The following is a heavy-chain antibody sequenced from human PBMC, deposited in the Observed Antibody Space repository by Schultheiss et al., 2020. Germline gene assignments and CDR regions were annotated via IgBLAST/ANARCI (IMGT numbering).Heavy chain of an antibody. Sequence: GGSLRLSCAASGFTFSSYAMSWVRQAPGKGLEWVSAISGSGGSTYYADSVKGRFTISRDNSKNTLYLQMNSLRAEDTAVYYCAKERANYDFWSGSLGDAFDYWGQGTLVTVSS. CDR1: GFTFSSYA. J-gene: IGHJ4*02. CDR3: AKERANYDFWSGSLGDAFDY. CDR2: ISGSGGST. V-gene: IGHV3-23*01. D-gene: IGHD3-3*01.